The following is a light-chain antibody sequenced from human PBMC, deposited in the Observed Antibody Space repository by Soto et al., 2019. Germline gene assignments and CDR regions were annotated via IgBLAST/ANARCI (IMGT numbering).Light chain of an antibody. J-gene: IGKJ2*01. CDR1: QSVSTD. CDR2: AAS. CDR3: AQYIGWRPVFT. Sequence: IVMTQSPAILSVSPGERVTLSCRASQSVSTDLAWYQQKAGQPPRMLIYAASTRATGIPDRFSGSGAGTDLTLAISGLQPEDVAVYYCAQYIGWRPVFTFGRGTKLEIK. V-gene: IGKV3-15*01.